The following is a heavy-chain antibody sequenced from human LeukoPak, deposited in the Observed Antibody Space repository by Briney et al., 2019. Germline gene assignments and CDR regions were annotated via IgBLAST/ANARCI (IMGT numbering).Heavy chain of an antibody. Sequence: SETLSLTCTVSGYSISSGYYWGWIRQPPGKGLEWIGSIYHSGSTYYNPSLKSRVTISVDTSKNQFSLKLSSVTAADTAVYYCARRHCSSTSCYKGFRFDPWGQGTLVTVSS. V-gene: IGHV4-38-2*02. CDR2: IYHSGST. J-gene: IGHJ5*02. D-gene: IGHD2-2*02. CDR1: GYSISSGYY. CDR3: ARRHCSSTSCYKGFRFDP.